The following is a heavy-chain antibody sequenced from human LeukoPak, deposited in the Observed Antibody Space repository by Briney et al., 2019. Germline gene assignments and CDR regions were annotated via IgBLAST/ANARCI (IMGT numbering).Heavy chain of an antibody. CDR3: ARVGYYDSSGYSTFDY. D-gene: IGHD3-22*01. CDR1: GGPISSGGYS. J-gene: IGHJ4*02. CDR2: IYHSGST. Sequence: SETLSLTCAVSGGPISSGGYSWRWIRQPPGKGLEWIGYIYHSGSTYYNPSLKGRVNISVDRSKTQFSLNLSSVTAADTAVYYCARVGYYDSSGYSTFDYWGEGTLVTVSS. V-gene: IGHV4-30-2*01.